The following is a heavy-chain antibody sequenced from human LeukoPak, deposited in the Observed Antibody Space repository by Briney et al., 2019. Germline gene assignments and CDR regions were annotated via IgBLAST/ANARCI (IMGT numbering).Heavy chain of an antibody. CDR3: ARDPWHSLDY. V-gene: IGHV6-1*01. CDR1: GDILSSKSAT. CDR2: TYYRSTWHN. Sequence: SQTLSLTCAISGDILSSKSATWNWLRQSPSRGLEWLERTYYRSTWHNDYALSVNSRITGRAHTSNIQFFLQLNSVTPEDAAIYDCARDPWHSLDYWGQGTLVTVCS. J-gene: IGHJ4*02.